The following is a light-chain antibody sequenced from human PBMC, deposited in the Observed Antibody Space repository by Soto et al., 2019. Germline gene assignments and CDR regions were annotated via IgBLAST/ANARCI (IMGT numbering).Light chain of an antibody. V-gene: IGLV2-14*01. J-gene: IGLJ1*01. CDR2: EVS. CDR3: SSYTSHNRHYL. CDR1: SSDVGAYTS. Sequence: QSALTQPASVSGSPGQSITISCTGTSSDVGAYTSASWYQQHPGKAPKLIIYEVSNRPPGVSTRFSGSKSASTASLTISGLQAEDEAHYYCSSYTSHNRHYLLGTGTNVTVL.